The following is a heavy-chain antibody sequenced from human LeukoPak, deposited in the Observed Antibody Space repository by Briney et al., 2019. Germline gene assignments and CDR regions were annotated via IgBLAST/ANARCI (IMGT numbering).Heavy chain of an antibody. CDR2: MYYSGST. J-gene: IGHJ4*02. Sequence: SETLSLTCTVSGGSVTSGSYYWSWIRQPPGKGLEWIGYMYYSGSTNYNPSLKSRVTISIDTSRIQFSLKLSSVTAADTAVYYCARSPAGICSGGSCLDNWGQGILVTVSP. D-gene: IGHD2-15*01. CDR1: GGSVTSGSYY. V-gene: IGHV4-61*01. CDR3: ARSPAGICSGGSCLDN.